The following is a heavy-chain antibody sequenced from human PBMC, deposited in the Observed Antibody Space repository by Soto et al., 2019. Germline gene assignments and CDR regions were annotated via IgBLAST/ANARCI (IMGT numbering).Heavy chain of an antibody. CDR1: GFTFSSYA. D-gene: IGHD6-6*01. J-gene: IGHJ5*02. CDR2: ISYDGSNK. Sequence: PGGSLRLSCAASGFTFSSYAMHWVRQAPGKGLEWVAVISYDGSNKYYADSVKGRFTISRDNSKNTLYLQMNSLRAEDTAVYYCARDRQLVRADWFDPWGQGTLVTVSS. V-gene: IGHV3-30-3*01. CDR3: ARDRQLVRADWFDP.